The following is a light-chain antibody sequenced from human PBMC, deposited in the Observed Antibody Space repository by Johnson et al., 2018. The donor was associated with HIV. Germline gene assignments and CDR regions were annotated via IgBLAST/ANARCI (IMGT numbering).Light chain of an antibody. J-gene: IGLJ1*01. Sequence: QSVLTQPPSVSAAPGQKVTISCSGSSSNIGNNYVSWYKQFPGTAPKLLMYENNKRPSGIPDRFSGSKSDTSATLAITGLQTGDEADYYCGTWDSSVSAYVVGTGIKVTV. V-gene: IGLV1-51*02. CDR3: GTWDSSVSAYV. CDR2: ENN. CDR1: SSNIGNNY.